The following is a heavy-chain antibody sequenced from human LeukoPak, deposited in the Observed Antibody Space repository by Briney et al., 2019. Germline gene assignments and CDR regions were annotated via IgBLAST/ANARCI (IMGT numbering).Heavy chain of an antibody. J-gene: IGHJ4*02. V-gene: IGHV4-59*01. CDR3: ARYSSSSKFDY. D-gene: IGHD6-6*01. CDR2: IYYSGST. Sequence: PSETLSLTCTVSGGSISSYYWSWIRQPPGKGLEWIGYIYYSGSTNYNPSLKSRVTISVDTSKNQFSLKLSSVTAADTAVYYCARYSSSSKFDYWGQGTLVTVSS. CDR1: GGSISSYY.